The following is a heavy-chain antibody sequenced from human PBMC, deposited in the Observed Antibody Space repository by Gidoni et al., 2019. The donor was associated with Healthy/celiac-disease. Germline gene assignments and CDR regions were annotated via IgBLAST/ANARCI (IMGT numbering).Heavy chain of an antibody. CDR1: GASISSYY. V-gene: IGHV4-59*01. J-gene: IGHJ6*02. D-gene: IGHD3-9*01. CDR3: ASNRVILTGYYIDYYYGMDV. Sequence: QVQLQESGPGLVKPSETLSLTCTVSGASISSYYWSWIRQPPGKGLEWIGYIYYSGSTNYNPSLKSRVTISVDTSKNQFSLKLSSVTAADTAVYYCASNRVILTGYYIDYYYGMDVWGQGTTVTVSS. CDR2: IYYSGST.